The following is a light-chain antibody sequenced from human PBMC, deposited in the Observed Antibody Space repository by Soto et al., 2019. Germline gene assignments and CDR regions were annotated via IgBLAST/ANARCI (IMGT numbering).Light chain of an antibody. V-gene: IGKV1-12*01. Sequence: DIQLTQSPSSVSASVGDRVTLTCRANRTFSSWLAWYQHKPGKAPKLLVYGASTLHSGVPSRFSGGGSGTYFTLTISGLQPEDFGTYYCQQANSFPLSFGGGTKVDIK. CDR1: RTFSSW. J-gene: IGKJ4*01. CDR2: GAS. CDR3: QQANSFPLS.